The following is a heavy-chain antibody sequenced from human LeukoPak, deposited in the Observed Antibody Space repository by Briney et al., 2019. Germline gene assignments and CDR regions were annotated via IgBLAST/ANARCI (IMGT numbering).Heavy chain of an antibody. CDR3: ARDQYYYDSSGYYWQDY. D-gene: IGHD3-22*01. Sequence: PGGSLRLSCAASGFTVSSNYMSWVRQAPGKGLEWGSVIYSGGSTYYADSVKGRFTISRDNSKNTLYLQMNSLRAEDTAVYYCARDQYYYDSSGYYWQDYWGQGTLVTVSS. CDR1: GFTVSSNY. J-gene: IGHJ4*02. CDR2: IYSGGST. V-gene: IGHV3-66*02.